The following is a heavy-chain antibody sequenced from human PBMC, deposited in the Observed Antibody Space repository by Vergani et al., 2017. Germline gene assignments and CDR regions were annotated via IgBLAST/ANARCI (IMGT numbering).Heavy chain of an antibody. D-gene: IGHD1-26*01. CDR2: IYTSGST. J-gene: IGHJ6*02. CDR1: GGSISSGSYY. CDR3: AREEGSYSSLEGGMDV. V-gene: IGHV4-61*02. Sequence: QVQLQESGPGLVKPSQTLSLTCTVSGGSISSGSYYWSWIRQPAGKGLEWIGRIYTSGSTNYNPYLKSGVTISVEQSKNQSFLKLSSVTAADTAVYYCAREEGSYSSLEGGMDVWGQGTTVTVSS.